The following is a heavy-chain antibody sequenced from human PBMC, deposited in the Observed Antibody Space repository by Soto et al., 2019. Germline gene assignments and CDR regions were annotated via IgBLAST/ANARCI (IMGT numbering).Heavy chain of an antibody. J-gene: IGHJ4*02. D-gene: IGHD3-3*01. CDR1: GFTFSSYG. Sequence: QVQLVESGGGVVQPGRSLRLSCAASGFTFSSYGMHWVRQAPGKGLEWVAVIWYDGSNKYYADSVKGRFTISRDNSKNTLYLQMNSLRAEDTAVYYCARDGGRDRYDLWSGYLDYWGQGTLVTVSS. CDR3: ARDGGRDRYDLWSGYLDY. V-gene: IGHV3-33*01. CDR2: IWYDGSNK.